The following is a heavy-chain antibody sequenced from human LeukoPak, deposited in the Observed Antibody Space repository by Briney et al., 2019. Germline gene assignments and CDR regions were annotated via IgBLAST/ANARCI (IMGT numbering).Heavy chain of an antibody. CDR3: SRGPRPRPNLVDP. CDR1: GGSFSGYY. Sequence: PSETLSLTCAVYGGSFSGYYWSWIRQPPGKGLEWIGEINHSGSTNYNPSLKSRVTISVDTSKNQFSLKLSSVTAADTAVYYCSRGPRPRPNLVDPWGQGTLVTVSS. V-gene: IGHV4-34*01. CDR2: INHSGST. J-gene: IGHJ5*02.